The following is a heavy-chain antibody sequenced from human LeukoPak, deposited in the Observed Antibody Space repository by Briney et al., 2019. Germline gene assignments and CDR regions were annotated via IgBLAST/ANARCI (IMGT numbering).Heavy chain of an antibody. CDR3: TGAPTPSFDY. CDR1: GSTFSNAW. Sequence: PGGSLRLSFAASGSTFSNAWMSWVRKAPGKGLEWVGRIKSMAVGGTTHYAAPVKGRFSISRDDSKSTLYLQMKSLKTEDTAVYYCTGAPTPSFDYWGQGTLVTVSS. CDR2: IKSMAVGGTT. V-gene: IGHV3-15*01. J-gene: IGHJ4*02.